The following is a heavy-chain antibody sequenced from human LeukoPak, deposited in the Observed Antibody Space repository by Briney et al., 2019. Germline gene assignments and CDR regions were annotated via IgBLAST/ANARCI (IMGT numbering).Heavy chain of an antibody. CDR2: IYYSGST. J-gene: IGHJ4*02. Sequence: PSETLSLTCTVSGGSISSYYWSWIRQPPGKGLEWIGYIYYSGSTNYSPSLKSRVTISVDTSKNQFSLRLSSVTAADTAVYYCARGGSGRRELLLVYDYWGQGTLVTVSS. CDR3: ARGGSGRRELLLVYDY. D-gene: IGHD1-26*01. V-gene: IGHV4-59*08. CDR1: GGSISSYY.